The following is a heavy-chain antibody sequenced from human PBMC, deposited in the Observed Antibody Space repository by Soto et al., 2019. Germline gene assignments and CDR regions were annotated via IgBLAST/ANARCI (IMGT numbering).Heavy chain of an antibody. V-gene: IGHV3-53*01. Sequence: GGSLRLSCAASGFTVSSNYMSWVRQAPGKGLEWVSVIYSGGSTYYADSVKGRFTISRDNSKNTLYLQMNSLRAEDTAVYYCARDSGIAAERYYYYYGMDVWGQGTTVTVS. CDR3: ARDSGIAAERYYYYYGMDV. J-gene: IGHJ6*02. CDR2: IYSGGST. D-gene: IGHD6-13*01. CDR1: GFTVSSNY.